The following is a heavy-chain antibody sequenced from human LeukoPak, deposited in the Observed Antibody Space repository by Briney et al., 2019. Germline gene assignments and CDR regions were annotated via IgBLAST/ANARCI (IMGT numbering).Heavy chain of an antibody. D-gene: IGHD3-3*01. J-gene: IGHJ4*02. CDR1: GFTFSSYG. Sequence: PGRSLRLSCAASGFTFSSYGMHWVRQAPGKGLEWVAVISYDGSNKYYADSVKGRFTISRDNSKNTLYLQMNSLRAEDTAVYYCAKLPGTYESSNYWGQGTLVTVSS. CDR2: ISYDGSNK. V-gene: IGHV3-30*18. CDR3: AKLPGTYESSNY.